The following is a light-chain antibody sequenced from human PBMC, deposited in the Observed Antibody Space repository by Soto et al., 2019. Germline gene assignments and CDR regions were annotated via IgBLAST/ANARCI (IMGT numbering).Light chain of an antibody. J-gene: IGLJ1*01. CDR2: EVN. CDR1: SSDVGGYNY. Sequence: QSAVTQPHSASVSPGQSVAISCTGTSSDVGGYNYVSWYQQHPGKAPKLMIYEVNKRPSGVPDRFSGSKSGNTASLTVSGLQAEDEADYYCSSYAGSSNVFGTGTKVTVL. CDR3: SSYAGSSNV. V-gene: IGLV2-8*01.